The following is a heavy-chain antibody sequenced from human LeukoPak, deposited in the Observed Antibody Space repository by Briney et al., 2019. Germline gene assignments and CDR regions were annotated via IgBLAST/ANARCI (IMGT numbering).Heavy chain of an antibody. D-gene: IGHD3-22*01. Sequence: GASVKVSCKASGYTFTSYAMNWVRQAPGQGLEWMGWINTNTGNPTYAQGFTGRFVFSLDTSVSTACLQISSLKAEDTAVYYCAGTYYYDSSGYHDAFDIWGQGTMVTVSS. CDR1: GYTFTSYA. V-gene: IGHV7-4-1*02. J-gene: IGHJ3*02. CDR2: INTNTGNP. CDR3: AGTYYYDSSGYHDAFDI.